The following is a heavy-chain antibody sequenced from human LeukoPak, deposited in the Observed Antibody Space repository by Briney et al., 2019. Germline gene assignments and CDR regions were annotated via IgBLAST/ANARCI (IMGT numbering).Heavy chain of an antibody. CDR2: IRSKAYGGTT. V-gene: IGHV3-49*04. CDR1: GFTFGDYA. J-gene: IGHJ4*02. D-gene: IGHD6-19*01. CDR3: ARVEPLPSSGIEVAADY. Sequence: HPGGSLRLSCAASGFTFGDYAMAWVRQAAGRGLEWVGSIRSKAYGGTTQYAASVKGRFTISRDDSTSIAYVQMNSLKSEDTAVYHCARVEPLPSSGIEVAADYWGQGTLVTVSS.